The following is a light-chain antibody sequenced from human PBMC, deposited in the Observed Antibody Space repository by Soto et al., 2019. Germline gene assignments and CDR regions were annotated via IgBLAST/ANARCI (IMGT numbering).Light chain of an antibody. CDR2: KAS. J-gene: IGKJ1*01. CDR1: QSVSTW. CDR3: QQFYSYST. Sequence: IQMTQSPSTLSASIGDRVTITCRASQSVSTWLAWYQQKPGKAPKLLIYKASSLESGVPLRFSASGSGTEFSLTISSLQPDDFATYYCQQFYSYSTFGQGTKVDI. V-gene: IGKV1-5*03.